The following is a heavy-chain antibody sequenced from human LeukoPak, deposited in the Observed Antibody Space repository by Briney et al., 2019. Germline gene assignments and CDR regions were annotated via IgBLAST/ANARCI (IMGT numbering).Heavy chain of an antibody. CDR3: ARQEYSSSASDY. D-gene: IGHD6-6*01. CDR2: IYYSGST. CDR1: GGSISSSSSY. V-gene: IGHV4-39*01. Sequence: SETLSLTCTVSGGSISSSSSYWGWIRQPPGKGLEWIGSIYYSGSTYYNPSLKGRVTISVDMSKNQFSLKLSSVTAADTAVYYCARQEYSSSASDYWGQGTLVTVSS. J-gene: IGHJ4*02.